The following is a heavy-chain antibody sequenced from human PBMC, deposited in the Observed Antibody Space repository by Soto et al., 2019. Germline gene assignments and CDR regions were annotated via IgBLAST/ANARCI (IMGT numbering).Heavy chain of an antibody. CDR1: CYTFTSYD. Sequence: GASVQVSCKASCYTFTSYDINWVRQATGQGLEWMGWMNPNSGNTGYAQKFQGRVTMTRNTSISTAYMELSSLRSEDTAVYYCARGHYDFWSGHNYGMDVWGQGTTVTVSS. CDR2: MNPNSGNT. D-gene: IGHD3-3*01. J-gene: IGHJ6*02. CDR3: ARGHYDFWSGHNYGMDV. V-gene: IGHV1-8*01.